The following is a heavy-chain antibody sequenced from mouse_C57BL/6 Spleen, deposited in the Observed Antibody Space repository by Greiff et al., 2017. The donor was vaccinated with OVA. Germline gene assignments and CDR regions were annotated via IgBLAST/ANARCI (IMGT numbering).Heavy chain of an antibody. V-gene: IGHV1-55*01. J-gene: IGHJ3*01. D-gene: IGHD3-2*02. Sequence: QVQLQQPGAELVKPGASVKMSCKASGYTFTSYWITWVKQRPGQGLEWIGDIYPGSGSTNYNEKFKSKATLTVDTSSSTAYMQLSSLTSEDSAVYYCARFGQIRLKGFADWGKGTLVTVSA. CDR1: GYTFTSYW. CDR2: IYPGSGST. CDR3: ARFGQIRLKGFAD.